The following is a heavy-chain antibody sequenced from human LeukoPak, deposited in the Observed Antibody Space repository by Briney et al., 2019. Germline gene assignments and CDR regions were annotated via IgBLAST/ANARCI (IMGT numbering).Heavy chain of an antibody. J-gene: IGHJ4*02. CDR3: AKHYYDSSGYPGFAQKYYFDY. V-gene: IGHV3-23*01. Sequence: GRSLRLSCAASGFTFSSYAMSWVRQAPGKGLEWVSAISGSGGSTYYADSVKGRFTISRDNSKNTLYLQMNSLRAEDTAVYYCAKHYYDSSGYPGFAQKYYFDYWGQGTLVTVSS. D-gene: IGHD3-22*01. CDR2: ISGSGGST. CDR1: GFTFSSYA.